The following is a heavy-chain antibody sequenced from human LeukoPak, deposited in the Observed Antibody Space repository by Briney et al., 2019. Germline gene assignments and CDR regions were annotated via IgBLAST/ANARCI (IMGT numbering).Heavy chain of an antibody. CDR2: INTNTGNP. CDR3: ATAGYSRDPLRFDP. Sequence: ASVKVSCKASGYTFTSYAMNWVRQAPGQGLEWMGWINTNTGNPTYAQGFTGRFVFSLDTSVSTAYLQISSLKAEDTAVYYCATAGYSRDPLRFDPWGQGTLVTVSS. J-gene: IGHJ5*02. CDR1: GYTFTSYA. V-gene: IGHV7-4-1*02. D-gene: IGHD6-13*01.